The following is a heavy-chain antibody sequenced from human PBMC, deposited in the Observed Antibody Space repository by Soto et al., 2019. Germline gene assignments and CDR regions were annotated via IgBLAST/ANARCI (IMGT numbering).Heavy chain of an antibody. Sequence: ASVKVSCKASGYTFHNYGVNWARQAPGHGLEWMGRISAYNYNTHYAQNFEGRVTMTTDTSTSTAYMELRSLRSDDTAIYYCARLTWVCRLVLDYWGQGTQVTVSS. CDR3: ARLTWVCRLVLDY. CDR2: ISAYNYNT. V-gene: IGHV1-18*01. CDR1: GYTFHNYG. D-gene: IGHD2-8*01. J-gene: IGHJ4*02.